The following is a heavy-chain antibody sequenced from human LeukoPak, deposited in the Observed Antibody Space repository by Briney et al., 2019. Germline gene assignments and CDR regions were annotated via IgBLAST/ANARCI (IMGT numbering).Heavy chain of an antibody. V-gene: IGHV4-59*10. CDR3: SRKTGPGLVILT. Sequence: SETLSLTCAVYGGSFSGYYWSWIRQPAGKGLEWIGRIYTSGSTNYNPSLKSRVTMSVDTSKNQFSLRLTSVTAADTAVYYCSRKTGPGLVILTGGQGTLVTVSS. CDR1: GGSFSGYY. D-gene: IGHD3-9*01. CDR2: IYTSGST. J-gene: IGHJ4*02.